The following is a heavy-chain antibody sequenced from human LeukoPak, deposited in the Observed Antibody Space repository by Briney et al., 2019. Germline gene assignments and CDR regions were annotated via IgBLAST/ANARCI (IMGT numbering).Heavy chain of an antibody. J-gene: IGHJ4*02. CDR3: ARLLDDYGDYPHPPYFDY. CDR1: GGSISSGGYS. D-gene: IGHD4-17*01. CDR2: IYHSGST. V-gene: IGHV4-30-2*01. Sequence: TSETLSLTCAVSGGSISSGGYSWSWIRQPPGKGLEWIVYIYHSGSTYYNPSLKSRVTISVDRSKNQFSLKLSSVTAADTAVYYCARLLDDYGDYPHPPYFDYWGQGTLVTVSS.